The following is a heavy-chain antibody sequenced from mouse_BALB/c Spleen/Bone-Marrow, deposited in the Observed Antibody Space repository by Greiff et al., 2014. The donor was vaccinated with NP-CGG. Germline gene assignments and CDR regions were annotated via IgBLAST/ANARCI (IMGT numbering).Heavy chain of an antibody. Sequence: VNLVESGAELVRPGASVKLSCTTSGYIFTSYWIHWVKQRSGQGLEWIARIYPGTGTTFYNEKFEGKATLTADQSSSTAYLQLSSLKSEDSAAYFCAREYGNYNYAFDYWGQGTTVTASS. D-gene: IGHD2-10*02. CDR2: IYPGTGTT. V-gene: IGHV1S132*01. CDR1: GYIFTSYW. CDR3: AREYGNYNYAFDY. J-gene: IGHJ4*01.